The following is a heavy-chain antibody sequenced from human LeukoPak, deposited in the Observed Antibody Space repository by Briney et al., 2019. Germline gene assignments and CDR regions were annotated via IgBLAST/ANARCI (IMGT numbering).Heavy chain of an antibody. CDR3: ARGQRSNNAYPYFDS. CDR2: IQNTGRT. D-gene: IGHD3-16*01. J-gene: IGHJ4*02. V-gene: IGHV4-59*11. Sequence: PSETLSLTCAVSGGSINSLYWSWIRQPPGKGLEWIGFIQNTGRTIHHPSLDSRVTMSVDSSKNQFSLKLRSVTAADTAVYFCARGQRSNNAYPYFDSWGQGTLVTVSS. CDR1: GGSINSLY.